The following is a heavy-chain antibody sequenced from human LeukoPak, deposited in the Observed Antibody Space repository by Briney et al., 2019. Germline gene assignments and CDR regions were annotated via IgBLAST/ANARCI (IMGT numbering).Heavy chain of an antibody. J-gene: IGHJ4*02. CDR3: AREKAKGYDILSIGDYFDH. CDR1: GFTFSSYE. Sequence: GGSLRLSCAASGFTFSSYEMNWVRQAPGKGLEWVSYISSSGSTIYYADSVKGRFTISRDNAKNSLYLQMNSLRAEDTAVYYCAREKAKGYDILSIGDYFDHWGQGTLVTVSS. D-gene: IGHD3-9*01. V-gene: IGHV3-48*03. CDR2: ISSSGSTI.